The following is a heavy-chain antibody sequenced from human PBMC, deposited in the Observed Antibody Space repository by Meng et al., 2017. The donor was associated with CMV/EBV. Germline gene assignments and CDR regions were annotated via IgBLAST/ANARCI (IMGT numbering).Heavy chain of an antibody. CDR3: ARTGHPVYYDSTSYYIEYFQY. CDR2: IYYSGNT. J-gene: IGHJ1*01. D-gene: IGHD3-22*01. V-gene: IGHV4-31*02. Sequence: GYYWSWIRQHPEKGLEWIGYIYYSGNTYYNPSLKSRVTISVDTSKDQFSLRLISVTAADTAVYYCARTGHPVYYDSTSYYIEYFQYWGQGSLVTVSS. CDR1: GYY.